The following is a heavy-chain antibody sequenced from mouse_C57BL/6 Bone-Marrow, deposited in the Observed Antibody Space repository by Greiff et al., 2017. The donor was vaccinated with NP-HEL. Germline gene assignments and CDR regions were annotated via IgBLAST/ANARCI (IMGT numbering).Heavy chain of an antibody. Sequence: VQLQQSGAELVRPGASVKLSCTASGFNIRDDYMHWVKQRPEQGLEWIGWIDPENGDTEYASKFQGKATITADTSSNTAYLQLSSLTSEDPAVYYCTTEGTVVATDFDVWGTGTTVTVSS. D-gene: IGHD1-1*01. CDR3: TTEGTVVATDFDV. V-gene: IGHV14-4*01. J-gene: IGHJ1*03. CDR2: IDPENGDT. CDR1: GFNIRDDY.